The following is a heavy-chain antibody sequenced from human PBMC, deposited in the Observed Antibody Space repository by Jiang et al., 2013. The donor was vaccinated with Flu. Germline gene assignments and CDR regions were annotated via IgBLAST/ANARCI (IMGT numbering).Heavy chain of an antibody. Sequence: QLVESGGGVVQPETSLRLSCEASKFRFRTYSMHWVRQAPGKGLEWVAVITYDGGKTYYTDSVKGRFTISRDNSKNMLNLQMNSLRPDDTAIYFCAREERFGSTYYFDHWGQGSLVTVSS. D-gene: IGHD6-6*01. CDR3: AREERFGSTYYFDH. V-gene: IGHV3-30-3*01. CDR1: KFRFRTYS. CDR2: ITYDGGKT. J-gene: IGHJ4*02.